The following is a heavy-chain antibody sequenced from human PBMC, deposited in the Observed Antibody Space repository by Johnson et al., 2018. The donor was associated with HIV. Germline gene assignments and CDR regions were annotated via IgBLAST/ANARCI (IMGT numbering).Heavy chain of an antibody. J-gene: IGHJ3*02. CDR3: AKWGLAPRGGSAFDI. CDR1: GFTFSSYA. CDR2: ISYDGSSK. V-gene: IGHV3-30*18. Sequence: QEQLVESGGGVVQPGRSLRLSCAASGFTFSSYAMHWVRQAPGKGLEWVAVISYDGSSKYYADSVKGRFTISRDNSKNTLYLQMHSLRAEDTAVYYCAKWGLAPRGGSAFDIWGQGTMVTVSS. D-gene: IGHD6-6*01.